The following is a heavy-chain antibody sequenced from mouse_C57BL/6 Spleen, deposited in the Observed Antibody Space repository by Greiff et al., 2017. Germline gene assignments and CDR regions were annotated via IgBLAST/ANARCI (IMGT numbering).Heavy chain of an antibody. V-gene: IGHV1-53*01. CDR2: INPSNGGT. D-gene: IGHD1-1*01. CDR3: ATTCYGPVSYFDY. J-gene: IGHJ2*01. Sequence: QVQLQQPGTELVKPGASVKLSCKASGYTFTSYWMHWVKQRPGQGLEWIGNINPSNGGTNYNEKFKSKATLTVDKSSSTAYMQLSSLNAEDSAVYCCATTCYGPVSYFDYWGQGTTLTVSS. CDR1: GYTFTSYW.